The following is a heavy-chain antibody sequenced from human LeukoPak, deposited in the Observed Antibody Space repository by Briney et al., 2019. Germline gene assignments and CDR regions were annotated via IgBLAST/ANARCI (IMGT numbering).Heavy chain of an antibody. D-gene: IGHD6-13*01. CDR2: IYTSGST. CDR3: ARHKQQQLVLDY. V-gene: IGHV4-4*09. CDR1: GGSISSYY. Sequence: SETLSLTCTVSGGSISSYYWSWIRQPPGKGLEWIGYIYTSGSTNYNPSLKSRVTISVDTSKNQFPLKLSSVTAADTAVYYCARHKQQQLVLDYWGQGTLVTVSS. J-gene: IGHJ4*02.